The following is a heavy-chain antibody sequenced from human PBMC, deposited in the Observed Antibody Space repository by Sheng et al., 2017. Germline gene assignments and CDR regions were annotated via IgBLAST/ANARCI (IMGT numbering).Heavy chain of an antibody. Sequence: EVQLVESGGGLVQPGGSLKLSCAASGFTFSDSSIHWVRQASGKGLEWVGRIRSKANNYALSYAESVKGRFTVSRDDSKNTAYLQMNSLKIEDTAVYYCTRYGSGNFDGTFDYWGQGTLVTV. CDR3: TRYGSGNFDGTFDY. CDR2: IRSKANNYAL. V-gene: IGHV3-73*02. D-gene: IGHD3-10*01. CDR1: GFTFSDSS. J-gene: IGHJ4*02.